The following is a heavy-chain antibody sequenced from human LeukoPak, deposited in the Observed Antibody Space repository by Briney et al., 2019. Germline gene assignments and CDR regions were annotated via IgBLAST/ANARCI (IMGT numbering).Heavy chain of an antibody. V-gene: IGHV3-9*03. J-gene: IGHJ4*02. Sequence: GRSLRLSCAASGFTFGDYAMHWVRQAPGKGLEWVSGISWNSGSIGYADSVKGRFTISRDNAKNSLYLQMNSLRAEDMALYYCAKDIGPLYDSSGAFDYWGQGTLVTVYS. CDR1: GFTFGDYA. CDR3: AKDIGPLYDSSGAFDY. D-gene: IGHD3-22*01. CDR2: ISWNSGSI.